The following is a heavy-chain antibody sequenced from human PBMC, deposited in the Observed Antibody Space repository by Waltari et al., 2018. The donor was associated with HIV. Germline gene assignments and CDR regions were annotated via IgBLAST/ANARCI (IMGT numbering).Heavy chain of an antibody. Sequence: EVQLVESGGGLVQPGGSLRLSCAASGFTFSSYWMGWVRQAPGRGLEWVANIKQDGREKYYVDSVNGRFTISRDNAENSLYLQMNSLRAEDTAVYYCARGGFYGSGSKVNWGQGTLVTVSS. CDR3: ARGGFYGSGSKVN. D-gene: IGHD3-10*01. CDR1: GFTFSSYW. J-gene: IGHJ4*02. CDR2: IKQDGREK. V-gene: IGHV3-7*04.